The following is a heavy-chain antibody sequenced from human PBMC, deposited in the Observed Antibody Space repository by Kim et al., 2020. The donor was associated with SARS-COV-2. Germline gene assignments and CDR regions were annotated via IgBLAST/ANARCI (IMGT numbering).Heavy chain of an antibody. CDR3: TTDPTAMVSRRLFDY. CDR1: GFTFSNAW. CDR2: IKSKTDGGTT. Sequence: GGSLRLSCAASGFTFSNAWMSWVRQAPGKGLEWVGRIKSKTDGGTTDYAAPVKGRFTISRDDSKNTLYLQMNSLKTEDTAVYYCTTDPTAMVSRRLFDYWGQGTLVTVSS. D-gene: IGHD5-18*01. V-gene: IGHV3-15*01. J-gene: IGHJ4*02.